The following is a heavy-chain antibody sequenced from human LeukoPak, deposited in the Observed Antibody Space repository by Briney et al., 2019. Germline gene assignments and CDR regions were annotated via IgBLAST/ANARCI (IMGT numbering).Heavy chain of an antibody. CDR1: GYTFTSYY. D-gene: IGHD3-3*01. CDR3: ARDPTIFGVVPSYYMDV. J-gene: IGHJ6*03. Sequence: ASVKVSCKASGYTFTSYYMHWVRQAPGQGLEWMGIINPSGGSTSYAQKFQGRVTMTRDTSTSTVYMELSSLRSEDTAVYYCARDPTIFGVVPSYYMDVWGKGTTVTVS. V-gene: IGHV1-46*01. CDR2: INPSGGST.